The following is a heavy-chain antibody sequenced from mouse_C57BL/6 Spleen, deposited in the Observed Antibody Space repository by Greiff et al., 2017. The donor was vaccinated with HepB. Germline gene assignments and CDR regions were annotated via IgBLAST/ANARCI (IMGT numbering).Heavy chain of an antibody. D-gene: IGHD2-4*01. CDR1: GYAFSSYW. V-gene: IGHV1-80*01. CDR2: IYPGDGDT. J-gene: IGHJ2*01. Sequence: QVQLKESGAELVKPGASVKISCKASGYAFSSYWMNWVKQRPGKGLEWIGQIYPGDGDTNYNGKFKGKATLTADKSSSTAYMQLSSLTSEDSAVYFCARVYDYDEGHFDYWGQGTTLTVSS. CDR3: ARVYDYDEGHFDY.